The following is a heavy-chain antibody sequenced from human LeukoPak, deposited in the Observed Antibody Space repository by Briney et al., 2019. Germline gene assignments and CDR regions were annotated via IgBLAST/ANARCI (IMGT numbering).Heavy chain of an antibody. V-gene: IGHV4-39*07. CDR1: GGSISSSSYY. Sequence: PSETLSLTCTVSGGSISSSSYYWGWIRQPPGKGLEWIGSIYYSGSTYCNPSLKSRVTISVDTSKNQFSLKLSSVTAADTAVYYCARDWVIVVDDWYFDLWGRGTLVTVSS. CDR3: ARDWVIVVDDWYFDL. J-gene: IGHJ2*01. D-gene: IGHD3-22*01. CDR2: IYYSGST.